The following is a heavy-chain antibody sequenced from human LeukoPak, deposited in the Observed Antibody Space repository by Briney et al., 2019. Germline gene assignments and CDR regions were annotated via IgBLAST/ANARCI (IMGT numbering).Heavy chain of an antibody. CDR3: ARERVGGYYDSSGYQYFDY. CDR2: IYYSGST. Sequence: SETLSLTCTVSGGSISSGGYYWGWIRQPPGKGLEWIGYIYYSGSTYYNPSLKSRVTISVDTSKNQFSLKLSPVTAADTAVYYCARERVGGYYDSSGYQYFDYWGQGTLVTVSS. J-gene: IGHJ4*02. D-gene: IGHD3-22*01. CDR1: GGSISSGGYY. V-gene: IGHV4-30-4*08.